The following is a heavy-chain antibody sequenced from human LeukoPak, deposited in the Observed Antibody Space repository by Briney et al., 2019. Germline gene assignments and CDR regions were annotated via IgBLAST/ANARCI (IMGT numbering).Heavy chain of an antibody. D-gene: IGHD3-22*01. J-gene: IGHJ4*02. CDR2: ISGSGGSK. CDR3: AKDITRNYYDSSGYFFDY. CDR1: GFTFSSYA. Sequence: GGSLRLSCAASGFTFSSYAMSWVRQAPGKGLEWVSAISGSGGSKYYADSVKGRFTISRDNSKNTLYLQMNSLRAEDTAVYYCAKDITRNYYDSSGYFFDYWGQGTLVTVSS. V-gene: IGHV3-23*01.